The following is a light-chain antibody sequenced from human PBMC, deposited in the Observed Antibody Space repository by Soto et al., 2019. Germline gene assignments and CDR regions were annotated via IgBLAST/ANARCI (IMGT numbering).Light chain of an antibody. Sequence: DIQMTQSPSSLSASVGDSVTITCRASQNIRTFLSWYQQKPGKAPKLLIYFASSLQSGVPSRFRGSGSGTDFTLTISGLQPDDFATYFCQHTYNSPPAFGGGTKVEIK. J-gene: IGKJ4*01. CDR2: FAS. V-gene: IGKV1-39*01. CDR3: QHTYNSPPA. CDR1: QNIRTF.